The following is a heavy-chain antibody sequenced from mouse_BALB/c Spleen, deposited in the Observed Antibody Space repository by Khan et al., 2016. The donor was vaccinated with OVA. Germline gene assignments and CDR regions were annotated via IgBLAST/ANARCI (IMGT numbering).Heavy chain of an antibody. Sequence: QESGPGLVKPSQSLSLTCSVTGYSITGGYSWSWIRQFPGNTLEWMGYISYDGSNNYNPSLKNRISITRDTSNNQFFLKLNSVTTEDTATYYCARGGVVVPYWYFDVWGARTTVTVSS. V-gene: IGHV3-6*02. J-gene: IGHJ1*01. CDR2: ISYDGSN. D-gene: IGHD1-1*01. CDR1: GYSITGGYS. CDR3: ARGGVVVPYWYFDV.